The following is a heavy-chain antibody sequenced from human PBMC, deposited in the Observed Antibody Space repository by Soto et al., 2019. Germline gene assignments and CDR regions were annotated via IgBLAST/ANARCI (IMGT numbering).Heavy chain of an antibody. V-gene: IGHV3-30*18. J-gene: IGHJ6*02. Sequence: GSLRLSCAASGFTFSSYGMHWVRQAPGKGLEWVAVISYDGSNKYYADSVKGRFTISRDNSKNTLYLQMNSLRAEDTAVYYCAKDKFVTTVTTYYYGMDVWGQGTTVTVSS. D-gene: IGHD4-4*01. CDR3: AKDKFVTTVTTYYYGMDV. CDR2: ISYDGSNK. CDR1: GFTFSSYG.